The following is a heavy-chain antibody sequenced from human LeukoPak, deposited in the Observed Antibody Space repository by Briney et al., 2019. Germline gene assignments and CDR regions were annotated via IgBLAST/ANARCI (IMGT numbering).Heavy chain of an antibody. CDR3: ARDGSSVALDY. CDR1: GFTFSGFW. D-gene: IGHD6-19*01. CDR2: INSDGSEG. Sequence: GGSLRLSCAVSGFTFSGFWMSWSRQAPGKGLEWVASINSDGSEGYYADVVKGRFTISRDNAKNSLYLQINSLRAEDTAVYYCARDGSSVALDYWGQGTLVTVSS. V-gene: IGHV3-7*03. J-gene: IGHJ4*02.